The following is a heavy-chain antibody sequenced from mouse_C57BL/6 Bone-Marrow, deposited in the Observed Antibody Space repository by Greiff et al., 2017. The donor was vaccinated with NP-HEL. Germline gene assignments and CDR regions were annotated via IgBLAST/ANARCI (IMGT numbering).Heavy chain of an antibody. V-gene: IGHV7-3*01. J-gene: IGHJ3*01. D-gene: IGHD1-1*01. CDR1: GFTFTDYY. CDR3: ARDGDGSSPFAY. CDR2: IRNKANGYTT. Sequence: EVHLVESGGGLVQPGGSLSLSCAASGFTFTDYYMSWVRQPPGKALEWLGFIRNKANGYTTEYSASVKGRFTISRDNSKSILYLQMNALRAENSATYYCARDGDGSSPFAYWGQGTLVTVSA.